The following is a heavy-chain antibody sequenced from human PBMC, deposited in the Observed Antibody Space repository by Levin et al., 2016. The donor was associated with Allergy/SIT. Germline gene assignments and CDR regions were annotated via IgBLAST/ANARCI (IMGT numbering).Heavy chain of an antibody. D-gene: IGHD3-22*01. CDR3: ASQALFDYYDSSGYFDY. J-gene: IGHJ4*02. CDR2: IYYSGST. V-gene: IGHV4-39*01. Sequence: RQAPGKGLEWIGSIYYSGSTYYNPSLKSRVTISVDTSKNQFSLKLSSVTAADTAVYYCASQALFDYYDSSGYFDYWGQGTLVTVSS.